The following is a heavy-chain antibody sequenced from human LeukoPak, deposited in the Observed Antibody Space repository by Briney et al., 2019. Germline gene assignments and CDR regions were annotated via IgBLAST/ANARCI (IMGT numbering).Heavy chain of an antibody. CDR3: AREATISDY. V-gene: IGHV3-48*02. CDR1: GFTFSSYS. Sequence: PGGSLRLSCAASGFTFSSYSMNWVRQAPRKGLEWVSYISSSSTIYYADSVKGRFTISRDNAKNSLYLQMNSLRDEDTAVYYCAREATISDYWGQGTLVTVSS. CDR2: ISSSSTI. D-gene: IGHD5-12*01. J-gene: IGHJ4*02.